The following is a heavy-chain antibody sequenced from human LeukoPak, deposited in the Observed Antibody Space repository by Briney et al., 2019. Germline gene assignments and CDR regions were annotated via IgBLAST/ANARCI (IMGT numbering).Heavy chain of an antibody. J-gene: IGHJ6*02. D-gene: IGHD2-2*01. CDR1: GYTFTSYA. CDR3: AADYGTSSMDV. CDR2: INAGNGST. Sequence: ASVKVSCKASGYTFTSYAMHWVRQAPGQRLEWMGWINAGNGSTKYSQKFQERVTITRDMSTSTAYMELSSLRSEDTAVYYCAADYGTSSMDVWGQGTTVTVSS. V-gene: IGHV1-3*01.